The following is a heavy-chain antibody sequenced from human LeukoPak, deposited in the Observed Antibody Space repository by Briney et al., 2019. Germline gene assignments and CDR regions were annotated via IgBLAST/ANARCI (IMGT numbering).Heavy chain of an antibody. J-gene: IGHJ4*02. V-gene: IGHV3-30*18. CDR3: AKPYYGDYVLFDY. D-gene: IGHD4-17*01. Sequence: GGSLRLSCAASGFTFSSYGMHWVRQAPGKGLEWVAVISYDGSNKYYADSVKGRFTISRDNSKNTLYLQMSSLRAEDTAVYYCAKPYYGDYVLFDYWGQGTLVTVSS. CDR2: ISYDGSNK. CDR1: GFTFSSYG.